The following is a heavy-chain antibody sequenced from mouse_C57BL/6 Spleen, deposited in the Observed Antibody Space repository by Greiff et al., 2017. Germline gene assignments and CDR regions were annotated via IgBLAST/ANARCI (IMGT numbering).Heavy chain of an antibody. CDR3: ARPIYYDYEGAMDY. CDR1: GYSFTDYN. Sequence: VQLQQSGPELVKPGASVKISCKASGYSFTDYNMNWVKQSNGQSLEWIGVINPNYGTTSYNQKFKGKATLTVDQSSSTAYMQLNSLTSEDSAVYYCARPIYYDYEGAMDYWGQGTSVTVSS. D-gene: IGHD2-4*01. V-gene: IGHV1-39*01. J-gene: IGHJ4*01. CDR2: INPNYGTT.